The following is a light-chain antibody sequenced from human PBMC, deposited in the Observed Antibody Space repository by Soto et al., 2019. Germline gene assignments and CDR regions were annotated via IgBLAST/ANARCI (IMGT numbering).Light chain of an antibody. CDR2: GAS. V-gene: IGKV3D-20*02. J-gene: IGKJ5*01. Sequence: EIVLTQSPGTLSLSPGERATLSCRASQSLSSNYLAWYQQKPGQAPRLLIYGASTRATGVPARFSGSGSGTDFTLTISSLEPEDFAVYYCHQRSNWPPDTFGQGTRLDI. CDR1: QSLSSN. CDR3: HQRSNWPPDT.